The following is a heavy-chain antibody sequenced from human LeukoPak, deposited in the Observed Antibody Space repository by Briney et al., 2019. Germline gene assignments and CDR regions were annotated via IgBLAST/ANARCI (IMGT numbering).Heavy chain of an antibody. CDR1: GFIFSSYA. CDR3: ARDQADFWSGGYYYYMDV. V-gene: IGHV3-23*01. Sequence: PGGSLRLSCAASGFIFSSYAMTWVRQAPGRGLEWLSTISGSGTTTYYVDSVKGRFTISRDNSKNTLYLQMNSLRAEDTAVYYCARDQADFWSGGYYYYMDVWGKGTTVTVSS. J-gene: IGHJ6*03. CDR2: ISGSGTTT. D-gene: IGHD3-3*01.